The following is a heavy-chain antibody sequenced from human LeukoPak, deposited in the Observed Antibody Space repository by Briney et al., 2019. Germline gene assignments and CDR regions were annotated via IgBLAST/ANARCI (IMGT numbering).Heavy chain of an antibody. D-gene: IGHD4-17*01. CDR1: GFTFSRYA. CDR3: TKAAYGDYVNWFDP. CDR2: ISAVSGGT. J-gene: IGHJ5*02. V-gene: IGHV3-23*01. Sequence: GGSLRLSCAASGFTFSRYAMSWVRQAPGKGLEWVSSISAVSGGTWYQASVKGRFTISRDNSKNTLYVQMDSQRAEDTAIYYCTKAAYGDYVNWFDPWGQGTLVTVSS.